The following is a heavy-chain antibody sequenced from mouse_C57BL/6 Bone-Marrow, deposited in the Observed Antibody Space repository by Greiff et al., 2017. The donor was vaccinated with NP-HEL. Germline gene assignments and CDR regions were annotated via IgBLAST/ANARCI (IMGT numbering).Heavy chain of an antibody. CDR1: GYTFTTYW. Sequence: VQLQQSGTVLARPGASVKMSCKTSGYTFTTYWMHWVNQRPGQGLEWIGVIYPGNGDTSYNQKFKGKAKLTAGTSASPAYVELSSLTNEDSAVYYCTRIFPRYYGSSYWYFDVWGTGATVTVAS. D-gene: IGHD1-1*01. CDR2: IYPGNGDT. V-gene: IGHV1-5*01. J-gene: IGHJ1*03. CDR3: TRIFPRYYGSSYWYFDV.